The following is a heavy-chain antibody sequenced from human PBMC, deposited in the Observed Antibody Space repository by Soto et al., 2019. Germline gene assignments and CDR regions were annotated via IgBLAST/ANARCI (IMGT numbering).Heavy chain of an antibody. V-gene: IGHV3-66*04. D-gene: IGHD3-22*01. CDR3: ARRSMRVYYDSSGYYDY. CDR1: GFTVSSNY. J-gene: IGHJ4*02. Sequence: SGGSLRLSCAASGFTVSSNYMSWVRQAPGKGLEWVSVIYSGGSTYYADSVKGRFTISRDNSKNTLYLQMNSLRAEDTAVYYCARRSMRVYYDSSGYYDYWGQGTLVTVSS. CDR2: IYSGGST.